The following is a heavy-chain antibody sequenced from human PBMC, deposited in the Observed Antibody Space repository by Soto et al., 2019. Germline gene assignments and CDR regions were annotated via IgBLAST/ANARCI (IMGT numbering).Heavy chain of an antibody. J-gene: IGHJ4*02. D-gene: IGHD2-21*02. CDR1: GYILSSYN. V-gene: IGHV1-46*01. CDR3: ARTYCAADCPRRDLAY. Sequence: QVQLVQSGAEVKEPGASVKVSCKASGYILSSYNMHWVRQAPGQDLECMGIINPSGERTSYAQKFQDRVTMTRATSTSTVYMELSSRRSDDTAVYYCARTYCAADCPRRDLAYWGQGPLVTVSS. CDR2: INPSGERT.